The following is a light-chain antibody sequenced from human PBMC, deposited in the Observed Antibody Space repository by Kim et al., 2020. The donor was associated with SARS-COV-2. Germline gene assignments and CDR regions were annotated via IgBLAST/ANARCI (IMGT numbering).Light chain of an antibody. Sequence: QSITISCTGTSSDVGSYNYVSWYQQHPGKAPKLMIYAVSNRPSGVSNRFSGSKSGNTASLTISGLQAEDEADYYCSSYTRSSTNYVFGTGTMVTVL. CDR3: SSYTRSSTNYV. V-gene: IGLV2-14*03. CDR2: AVS. CDR1: SSDVGSYNY. J-gene: IGLJ1*01.